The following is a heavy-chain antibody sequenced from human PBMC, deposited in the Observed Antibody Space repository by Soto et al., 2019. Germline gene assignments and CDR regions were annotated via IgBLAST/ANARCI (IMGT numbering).Heavy chain of an antibody. CDR3: AALYNCIAGAAFDI. J-gene: IGHJ3*02. CDR1: RFTFTSSS. V-gene: IGHV1-58*01. D-gene: IGHD1-20*01. Sequence: AVKVSYKASRFTFTSSSEQWVRHARGQRLGWRVWIGVVSGNTNYAQKFQERVTITINMSASTADMQLGRLSSGDRAVYYFAALYNCIAGAAFDIWGQGTMVTVSS. CDR2: IGVVSGNT.